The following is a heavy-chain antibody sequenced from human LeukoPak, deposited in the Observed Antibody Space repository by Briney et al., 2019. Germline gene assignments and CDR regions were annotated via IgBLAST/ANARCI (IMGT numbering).Heavy chain of an antibody. J-gene: IGHJ3*02. Sequence: GGSLRLSCAASGFTFSSYSMSWVRQAPGKGLEWVSVIYSGGSTYYADSVKGRFTISRDNSKNTLYLQMNSLRAEDTAVYYCARARSSSPDAFDIWGQGTMVTVSS. V-gene: IGHV3-53*01. CDR3: ARARSSSPDAFDI. CDR1: GFTFSSYS. D-gene: IGHD6-13*01. CDR2: IYSGGST.